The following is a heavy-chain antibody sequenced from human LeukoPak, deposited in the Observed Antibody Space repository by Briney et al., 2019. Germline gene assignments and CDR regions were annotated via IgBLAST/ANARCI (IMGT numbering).Heavy chain of an antibody. Sequence: SVKVSCKASGGTFISYAISWVRQAPGQGGEGRGGIIPIFGTANYAQKFQGRVTITSDKTTSTAYMELSSLRSEDTAVYYCARDGGYSSELYWFDPWGQGTLVTVSS. V-gene: IGHV1-69*06. J-gene: IGHJ5*02. CDR2: IIPIFGTA. D-gene: IGHD6-19*01. CDR3: ARDGGYSSELYWFDP. CDR1: GGTFISYA.